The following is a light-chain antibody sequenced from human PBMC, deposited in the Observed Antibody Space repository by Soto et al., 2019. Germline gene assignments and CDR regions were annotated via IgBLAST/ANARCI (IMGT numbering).Light chain of an antibody. CDR2: GAS. CDR3: QQYSNWPPWT. Sequence: IVMTQSPATPSVSPGERAAGSCRASQSLSSNLAWYQQKPGQAPRLLIYGASTRATGIPARFSGSGSGTEFTLTISSLQSEDFAIYYCQQYSNWPPWTFGQGTKVDIK. CDR1: QSLSSN. V-gene: IGKV3-15*01. J-gene: IGKJ1*01.